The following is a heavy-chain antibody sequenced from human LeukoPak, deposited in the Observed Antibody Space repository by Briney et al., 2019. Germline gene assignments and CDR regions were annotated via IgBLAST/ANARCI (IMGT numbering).Heavy chain of an antibody. D-gene: IGHD6-19*01. J-gene: IGHJ4*02. Sequence: SETLSLTCTVSGGSIGSDGYYWSWIRQPPGKGLEWIGYIYYSGSTNYNPSLKSRVTISVDTSKNQFSLKLSSVTAADTAVYYCARASGWYLTDYWGQGTLVTVSS. CDR2: IYYSGST. CDR1: GGSIGSDGYY. CDR3: ARASGWYLTDY. V-gene: IGHV4-61*08.